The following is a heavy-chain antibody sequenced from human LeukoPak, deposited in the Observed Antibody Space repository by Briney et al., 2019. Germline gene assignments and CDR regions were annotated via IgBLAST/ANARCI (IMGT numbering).Heavy chain of an antibody. CDR3: ARHPTTRAYYYDSSGYAGFDY. J-gene: IGHJ4*02. V-gene: IGHV3-21*01. Sequence: GGSLRLSCAASGFTFSSYSMTWVRQAPGKGLEWVSSISSSGSYIYYADSVKGRFTISRDNAKHSLYLQMNSLRAEDTAVYYCARHPTTRAYYYDSSGYAGFDYWGQGTLVTVSS. D-gene: IGHD3-22*01. CDR2: ISSSGSYI. CDR1: GFTFSSYS.